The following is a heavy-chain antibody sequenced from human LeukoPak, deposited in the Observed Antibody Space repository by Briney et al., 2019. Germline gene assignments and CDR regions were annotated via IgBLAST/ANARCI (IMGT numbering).Heavy chain of an antibody. CDR3: ARLGDYDFWSGLIFDY. CDR1: GFTFSSYW. D-gene: IGHD3-3*01. J-gene: IGHJ4*02. CDR2: INSDGSST. V-gene: IGHV3-74*01. Sequence: GGSLRPSCAASGFTFSSYWMHWVRQAPGKGLVWVSRINSDGSSTSYADSVKGRFTISRDNAKNTLYLQMNSLRAEDTAVYYCARLGDYDFWSGLIFDYWGQGTLVTVSS.